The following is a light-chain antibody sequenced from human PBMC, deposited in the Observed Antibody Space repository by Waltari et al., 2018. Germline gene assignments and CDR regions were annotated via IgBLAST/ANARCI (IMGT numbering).Light chain of an antibody. J-gene: IGKJ1*01. V-gene: IGKV1-5*03. CDR3: LQYNGEPRT. CDR1: QNINTW. Sequence: DIQMTQSPSTLSAPVGDRVTITCRASQNINTWLAWHQQKPGKAPKLLIYKASSLESGVPSRFSGSGSGTEYTLTISSLQPDDFGTYYCLQYNGEPRTFGQGTKVEVK. CDR2: KAS.